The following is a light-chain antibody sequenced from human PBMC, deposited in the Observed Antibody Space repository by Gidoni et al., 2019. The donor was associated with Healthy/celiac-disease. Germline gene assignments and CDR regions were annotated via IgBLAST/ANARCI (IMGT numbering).Light chain of an antibody. Sequence: EIVMTQSPATLSVSPGERATLSCRASQSVSSNLAWYQQKPGQAPRLLIYGASTRATGIPARFSGSGSGTEFTLTISSLQSEDFAVYYCQQYNNWWWTFGQXTKVEIK. V-gene: IGKV3-15*01. J-gene: IGKJ1*01. CDR2: GAS. CDR1: QSVSSN. CDR3: QQYNNWWWT.